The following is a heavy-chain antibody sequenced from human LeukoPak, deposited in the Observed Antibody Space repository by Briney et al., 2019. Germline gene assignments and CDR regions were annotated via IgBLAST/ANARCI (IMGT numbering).Heavy chain of an antibody. CDR3: ARGSTDYYDSSGYLLNWFDP. D-gene: IGHD3-22*01. Sequence: SVKVSCTASGGTFSSYAISWVRQAPGQGLEWMGGIIPIFGTANYAQKFQGRVTITTDESTSTAYMELSSLRSEDTAVYYCARGSTDYYDSSGYLLNWFDPWGQGTLVTVSS. CDR1: GGTFSSYA. J-gene: IGHJ5*02. V-gene: IGHV1-69*05. CDR2: IIPIFGTA.